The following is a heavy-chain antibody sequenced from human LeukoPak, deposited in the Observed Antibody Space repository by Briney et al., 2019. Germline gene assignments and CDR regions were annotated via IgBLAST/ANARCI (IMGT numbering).Heavy chain of an antibody. CDR3: ARDRFRAGMDV. CDR1: GGSVSSGSYY. Sequence: SETLSLTYTVSGGSVSSGSYYWSWVRQPPGKGLEWVGYMDYSGSTNYNPSLKSRVSISVETSKSQFSLKLSSVTAADTAVYYCARDRFRAGMDVWGQGTTVTVSS. V-gene: IGHV4-61*01. CDR2: MDYSGST. D-gene: IGHD3-16*01. J-gene: IGHJ6*02.